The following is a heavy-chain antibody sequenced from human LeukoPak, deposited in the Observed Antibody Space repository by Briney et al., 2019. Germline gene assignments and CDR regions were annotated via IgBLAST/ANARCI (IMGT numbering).Heavy chain of an antibody. CDR3: ARLPGGGSSYFDY. CDR1: GVSISSSSYY. D-gene: IGHD6-6*01. J-gene: IGHJ4*02. Sequence: SGTLSLTCTVSGVSISSSSYYWGWIRQPPGKGLEWIGSIYYSGSTYYNPSLKSRVTISVDTSKNQFSLKLSSVTAADTAVYYCARLPGGGSSYFDYWGQGTLVTVSS. CDR2: IYYSGST. V-gene: IGHV4-39*01.